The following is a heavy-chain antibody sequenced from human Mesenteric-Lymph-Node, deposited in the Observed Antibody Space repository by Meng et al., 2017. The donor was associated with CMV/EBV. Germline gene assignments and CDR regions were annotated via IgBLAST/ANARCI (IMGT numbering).Heavy chain of an antibody. CDR1: GGSIISGGYY. V-gene: IGHV4-31*03. D-gene: IGHD3-10*01. CDR2: IYYSGTT. J-gene: IGHJ4*02. Sequence: CTVSGGSIISGGYYWTWIRQHPGTGLEWIGYIYYSGTTYYNPSLKSRVTISVDTSKNQFSLELNSVTAADTAVYYCAKSGAYDFDYWGQGTLVTVSS. CDR3: AKSGAYDFDY.